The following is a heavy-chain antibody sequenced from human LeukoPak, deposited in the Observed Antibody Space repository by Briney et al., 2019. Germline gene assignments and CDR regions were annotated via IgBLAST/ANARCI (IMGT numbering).Heavy chain of an antibody. V-gene: IGHV3-43*02. CDR2: ISGDGGST. J-gene: IGHJ4*02. CDR3: AKDISRNFVVVPAADY. Sequence: PGGSLRHSCAASGFTFDDYAMHWVRQPPGKSLGWVSLISGDGGSTYYADSVKGRITVSRDNSKNSLYLQMNSLRTEDTALYYCAKDISRNFVVVPAADYWGQGTLVTVSS. CDR1: GFTFDDYA. D-gene: IGHD2-2*01.